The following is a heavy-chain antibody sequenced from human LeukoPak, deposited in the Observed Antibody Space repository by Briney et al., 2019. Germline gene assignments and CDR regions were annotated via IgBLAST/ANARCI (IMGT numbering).Heavy chain of an antibody. CDR3: ARGMAEAYDYNWFDP. CDR1: GGSVSNYY. Sequence: PSETLSLTCTVSGGSVSNYYWSWVRQPAGKGLEWIGRIYGSGTTRYNPSLQSRVTMSVDVSKNQFSLKLTSMTAADTAVYFCARGMAEAYDYNWFDPWGQGILVTVSS. CDR2: IYGSGTT. J-gene: IGHJ5*02. D-gene: IGHD5-12*01. V-gene: IGHV4-4*07.